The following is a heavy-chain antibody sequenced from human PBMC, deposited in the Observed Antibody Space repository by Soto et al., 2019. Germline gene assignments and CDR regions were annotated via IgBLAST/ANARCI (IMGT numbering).Heavy chain of an antibody. Sequence: GGSLRLSCAASGFTFSDYSMNWVRQAPGKGLEWVSYISRSGSDIYYADSVKGRFTISRDNAKNSLFLQMNSLRAEDTAVYYCATVGYCSSTSCPTRYYYSGMDVWGQGTKVTVSS. J-gene: IGHJ6*02. CDR3: ATVGYCSSTSCPTRYYYSGMDV. CDR2: ISRSGSDI. CDR1: GFTFSDYS. D-gene: IGHD2-2*03. V-gene: IGHV3-11*01.